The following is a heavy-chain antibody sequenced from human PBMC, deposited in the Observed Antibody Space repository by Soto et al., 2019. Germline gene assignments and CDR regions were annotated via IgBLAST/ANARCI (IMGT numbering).Heavy chain of an antibody. Sequence: QITLKESGPTLVKPTQTLTLTCTFSGFSLSTSGVGVGWIRQPPGKALEWLALIYWDDDKRYSPSLKSRLTITKDTSKNQVVLTMTNMDPVDTATYYCAQSRRSSSWYADYYCGMDCFVQGRTFTVSS. V-gene: IGHV2-5*02. CDR2: IYWDDDK. D-gene: IGHD6-13*01. J-gene: IGHJ6*02. CDR1: GFSLSTSGVG. CDR3: AQSRRSSSWYADYYCGMDC.